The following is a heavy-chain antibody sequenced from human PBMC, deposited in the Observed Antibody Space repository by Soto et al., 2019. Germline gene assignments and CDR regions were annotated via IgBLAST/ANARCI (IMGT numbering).Heavy chain of an antibody. Sequence: GGSLRVSCAPAGCTFRNFGMSWVRQAPGKGLEWLSTISASGGTTNSVDSVKGRFTISRDNSKNTLYLQMNSLRVDDTAVYYCANLGYCSGSTCPLPHWGQGTLVTVSS. D-gene: IGHD2-15*01. V-gene: IGHV3-23*01. CDR3: ANLGYCSGSTCPLPH. CDR2: ISASGGTT. J-gene: IGHJ1*01. CDR1: GCTFRNFG.